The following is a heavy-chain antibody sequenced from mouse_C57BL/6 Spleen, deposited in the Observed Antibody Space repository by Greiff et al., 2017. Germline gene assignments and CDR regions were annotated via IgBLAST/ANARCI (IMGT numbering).Heavy chain of an antibody. D-gene: IGHD2-1*01. Sequence: VQLQESGAELVRPGSSVKLSCKASGYTFTSYWMHWVKQRPIQGLEWIGNIDPSDSETHYNQKFKDKATLTVDKSSSTAFMQLSSLTSEDSAVYYCARTLLYSHYYAMDYWGQGTSVTVSS. V-gene: IGHV1-52*01. J-gene: IGHJ4*01. CDR1: GYTFTSYW. CDR3: ARTLLYSHYYAMDY. CDR2: IDPSDSET.